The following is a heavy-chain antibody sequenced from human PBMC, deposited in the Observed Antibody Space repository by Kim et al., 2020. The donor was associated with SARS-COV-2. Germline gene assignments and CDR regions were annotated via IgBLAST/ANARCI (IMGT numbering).Heavy chain of an antibody. CDR1: GFTFSTYA. CDR3: VKQHPFGELNWFDP. CDR2: IYNDDST. Sequence: GGSLRLSCQASGFTFSTYAMAWVRQAPGRGLEWVSFIYNDDSTYYTDSVRGRFTISRDNSRSTLFLQMNSLRVEDTALYYCVKQHPFGELNWFDPWGRGT. J-gene: IGHJ5*02. V-gene: IGHV3-23*03. D-gene: IGHD3-10*01.